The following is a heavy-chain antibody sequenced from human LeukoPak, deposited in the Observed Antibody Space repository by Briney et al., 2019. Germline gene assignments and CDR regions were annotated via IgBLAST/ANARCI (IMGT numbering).Heavy chain of an antibody. J-gene: IGHJ4*02. D-gene: IGHD6-19*01. CDR3: ARDPGLYSNGWEYYFDS. V-gene: IGHV3-11*01. CDR2: MTGSGHRI. Sequence: GGSLRLSCAASGFTFRDYYMSWIRQAPGKGPEWVAYMTGSGHRIYYADSVKGRFTISRDNTQDSLYLQMNSLRAEDTAVYYCARDPGLYSNGWEYYFDSWGQGTLVTVSS. CDR1: GFTFRDYY.